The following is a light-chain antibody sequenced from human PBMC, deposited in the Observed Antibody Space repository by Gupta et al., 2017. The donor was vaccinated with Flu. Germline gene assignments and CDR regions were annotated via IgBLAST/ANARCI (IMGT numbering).Light chain of an antibody. CDR1: SGDVDGYSY. CDR2: EVS. Sequence: QSALTQPASVSASPGQSIAVSCTGTSGDVDGYSYVSWYQQHPGKAPKLMIFEVSKRPLGVSDRFSGSKSGNTASLTISGLQAEDEAYYYCSSYKGGSSPYVFGTGTKVTVL. J-gene: IGLJ1*01. V-gene: IGLV2-14*01. CDR3: SSYKGGSSPYV.